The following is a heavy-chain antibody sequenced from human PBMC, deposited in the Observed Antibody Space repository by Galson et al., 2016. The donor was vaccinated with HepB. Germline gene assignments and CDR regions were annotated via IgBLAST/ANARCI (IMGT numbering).Heavy chain of an antibody. Sequence: SLRLSCAALGFILTNNYMNWVRQAPGKGLEWVSVICSGGSTYYADSVKGRFTMSRDETKKMLYLQMNNLRAEDKALYYCVRGTLGDLDHWGQGTLVTVSS. CDR2: ICSGGST. J-gene: IGHJ4*02. CDR1: GFILTNNY. V-gene: IGHV3-53*01. D-gene: IGHD3-10*01. CDR3: VRGTLGDLDH.